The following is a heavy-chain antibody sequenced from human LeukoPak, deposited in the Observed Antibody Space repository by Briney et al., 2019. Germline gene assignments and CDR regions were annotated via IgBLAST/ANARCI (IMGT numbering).Heavy chain of an antibody. CDR2: IYYSGST. CDR1: GGSISSSSYY. CDR3: ARDQEYRGSRHNWFDP. D-gene: IGHD1-26*01. Sequence: PSETLSLTCTVSGGSISSSSYYWGWIRQPPGKGLEWIGSIYYSGSTYYNPSLKSRVTISVDTSRNQFSLQLNSVTPEDTAVYYCARDQEYRGSRHNWFDPWGQGTLVTVSS. J-gene: IGHJ5*02. V-gene: IGHV4-39*02.